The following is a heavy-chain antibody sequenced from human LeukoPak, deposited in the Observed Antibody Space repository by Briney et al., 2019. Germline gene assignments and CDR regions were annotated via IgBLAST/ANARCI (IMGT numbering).Heavy chain of an antibody. CDR2: ISTSSSYI. CDR3: ARGDYDFGFDY. CDR1: GFTLSTYN. Sequence: GGSLRLSCAASGFTLSTYNMKWVRQAPRKGLEWVSSISTSSSYIYYADSVKGRFTISRDNAENSLYLQMNSLRAEDTAVYYCARGDYDFGFDYWGQGTLVTVSS. D-gene: IGHD4/OR15-4a*01. J-gene: IGHJ4*02. V-gene: IGHV3-21*01.